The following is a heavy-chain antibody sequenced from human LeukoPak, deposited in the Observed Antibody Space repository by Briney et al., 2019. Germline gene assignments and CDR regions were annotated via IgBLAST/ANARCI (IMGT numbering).Heavy chain of an antibody. V-gene: IGHV4-61*02. CDR3: ARRYGSGSSGTFDY. CDR1: GDSISTGSYF. D-gene: IGHD3-10*01. Sequence: SQTLSLTCTVSGDSISTGSYFWSWIRQPAGKGLEWIGRIYTSGSTNYNPSLKSRVTISVDTSKNQFSLKLSSVTAADTAVYYCARRYGSGSSGTFDYWGQGTLVTVSS. CDR2: IYTSGST. J-gene: IGHJ4*02.